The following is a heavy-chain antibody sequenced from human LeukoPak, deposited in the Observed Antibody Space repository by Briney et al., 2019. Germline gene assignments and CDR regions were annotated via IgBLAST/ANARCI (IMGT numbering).Heavy chain of an antibody. CDR1: GYTLTSYY. D-gene: IGHD3-9*01. V-gene: IGHV1-2*02. CDR3: ARADYDILTGYNAFDI. CDR2: INPNSSGT. J-gene: IGHJ3*02. Sequence: ASVKVSCKASGYTLTSYYMHWVRQAPGQGLEWMGWINPNSSGTNYAQKFQGRVTMTRDTSISTAYMELSRLRSDDTAVYYCARADYDILTGYNAFDIWGQGTMVTVSS.